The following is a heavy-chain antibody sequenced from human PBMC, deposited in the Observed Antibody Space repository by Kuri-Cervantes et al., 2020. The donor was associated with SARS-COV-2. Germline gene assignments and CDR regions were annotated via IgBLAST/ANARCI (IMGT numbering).Heavy chain of an antibody. CDR3: ARAGVAGYSSGWNPYYYYGMDV. J-gene: IGHJ6*02. CDR2: IIPIFGTA. Sequence: SVKVSCKASGGTFSSYAISWVRQAPGQGLEWMGGIIPIFGTANYAQKFQGRVTITADESTSTAYMELSSLRSEDTAVYYCARAGVAGYSSGWNPYYYYGMDVWGQGATVTVSS. D-gene: IGHD6-19*01. CDR1: GGTFSSYA. V-gene: IGHV1-69*13.